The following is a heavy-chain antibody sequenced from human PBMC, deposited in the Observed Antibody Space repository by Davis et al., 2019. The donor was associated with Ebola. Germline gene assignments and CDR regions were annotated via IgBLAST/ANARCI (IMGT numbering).Heavy chain of an antibody. Sequence: SVKDSCKASGYRFTSYYMHWVRQAPGQGLEWMGIINPITGGTSYAQNFQVRVNMTRDTSTSTVYMELSSLRSEDTAVYYCAREGGRYYDSSGYVFDIWGQGTMVKASS. D-gene: IGHD3-22*01. CDR1: GYRFTSYY. CDR3: AREGGRYYDSSGYVFDI. V-gene: IGHV1-46*01. CDR2: INPITGGT. J-gene: IGHJ3*02.